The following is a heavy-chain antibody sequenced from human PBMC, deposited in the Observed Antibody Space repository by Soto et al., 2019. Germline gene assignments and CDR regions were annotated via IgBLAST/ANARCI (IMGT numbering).Heavy chain of an antibody. D-gene: IGHD3-9*01. CDR2: INVDNGNT. V-gene: IGHV1-18*01. J-gene: IGHJ4*02. CDR3: ARSRYYFDN. CDR1: GYIFKNFG. Sequence: ASVKVSCKASGYIFKNFGIGWVRQAPGLGPEWVGWINVDNGNTKYAEKFQGRVTTTTDTSTDTASMELTKLTSDDTAVYYCARSRYYFDNWGQGTLVTVSS.